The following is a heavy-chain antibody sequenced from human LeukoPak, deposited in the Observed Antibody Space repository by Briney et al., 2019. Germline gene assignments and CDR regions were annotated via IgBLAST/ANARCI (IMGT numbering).Heavy chain of an antibody. V-gene: IGHV4-39*07. D-gene: IGHD1-1*01. Sequence: PSETLSLTCTVSGGSISSGGYYWGWIRQPPGKGLEWIGSIYHSGSTYYNPSLKSRVTISVDTSKNQFSLKLSSVTAADTAVYYCARDPHRGLGTAEFDYWGQGTLVIVSS. CDR3: ARDPHRGLGTAEFDY. CDR2: IYHSGST. CDR1: GGSISSGGYY. J-gene: IGHJ4*02.